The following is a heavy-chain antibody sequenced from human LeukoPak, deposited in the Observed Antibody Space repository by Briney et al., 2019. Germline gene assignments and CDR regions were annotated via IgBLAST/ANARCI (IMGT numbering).Heavy chain of an antibody. CDR1: GGSISSYY. Sequence: KTSETLSLTCTVSGGSISSYYWSWIRQPPGKGLEWIGRIYTSGSTNYNPSLKSRVTISVDTSKNQFSLKLSSVTAADTAVYYCARGVAAAVYDAFDIWGQGTMVTVSS. CDR3: ARGVAAAVYDAFDI. D-gene: IGHD6-13*01. V-gene: IGHV4-4*08. CDR2: IYTSGST. J-gene: IGHJ3*02.